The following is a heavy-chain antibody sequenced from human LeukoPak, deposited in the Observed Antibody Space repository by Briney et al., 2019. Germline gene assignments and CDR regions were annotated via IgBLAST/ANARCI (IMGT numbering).Heavy chain of an antibody. CDR3: ARQLYTVRGVKLGNWFDP. D-gene: IGHD3-10*01. V-gene: IGHV4-59*08. CDR2: VYNSGNT. Sequence: PSETLSLTCAVSGGSLSSYYWTWIRQPPGKGLEWIGYVYNSGNTNYNRSLESRVSISVDTSKNQFSLKLSSVTAADTAIYYCARQLYTVRGVKLGNWFDPWGQGILVSVSS. CDR1: GGSLSSYY. J-gene: IGHJ5*02.